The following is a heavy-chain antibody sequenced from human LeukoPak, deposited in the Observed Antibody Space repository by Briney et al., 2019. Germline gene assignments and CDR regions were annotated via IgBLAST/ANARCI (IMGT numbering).Heavy chain of an antibody. D-gene: IGHD3-10*01. V-gene: IGHV4-4*02. Sequence: SETLSLTCAVSGDSISSSNWWSWVRQPPGKGLEWIGEIYHSGSTKYNPSLKSRVIMSVDKSKNQFSLKVSSVTAADTAVYYCARVKAKRFWELSGRYHMDVWGKGTTVTVSS. J-gene: IGHJ6*03. CDR3: ARVKAKRFWELSGRYHMDV. CDR1: GDSISSSNW. CDR2: IYHSGST.